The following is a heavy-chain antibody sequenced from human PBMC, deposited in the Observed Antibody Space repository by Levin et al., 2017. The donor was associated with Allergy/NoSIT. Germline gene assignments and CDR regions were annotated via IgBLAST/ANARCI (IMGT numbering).Heavy chain of an antibody. CDR2: ISYDGSNT. Sequence: GESLKISCAASGFTFSGFGMHWVRQAPGKGLEWVALISYDGSNTHYADSVKGRFTISRDNSQNTLFLQMNSLRTEDTAVYYCVKRVHQGVRGRGGMDVWGQGTTVTVSS. V-gene: IGHV3-30*18. CDR3: VKRVHQGVRGRGGMDV. D-gene: IGHD3-10*01. J-gene: IGHJ6*02. CDR1: GFTFSGFG.